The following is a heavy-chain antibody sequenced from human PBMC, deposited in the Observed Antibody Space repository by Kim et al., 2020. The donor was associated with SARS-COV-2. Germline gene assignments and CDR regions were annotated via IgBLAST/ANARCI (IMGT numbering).Heavy chain of an antibody. J-gene: IGHJ4*02. V-gene: IGHV3-66*01. CDR3: ARESTVVTPGY. D-gene: IGHD4-17*01. Sequence: STYNAASGKGRFTSSRANSKNTLYLQMNSLRAGDTAVYNCARESTVVTPGYWGQGTLVTVSS. CDR2: ST.